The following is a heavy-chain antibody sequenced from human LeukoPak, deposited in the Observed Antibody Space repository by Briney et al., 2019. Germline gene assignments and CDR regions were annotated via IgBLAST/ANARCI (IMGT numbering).Heavy chain of an antibody. CDR2: ISGSGGST. CDR3: AKDPYSSGWYALGWFDP. CDR1: GFTFSSYA. J-gene: IGHJ5*02. D-gene: IGHD6-19*01. Sequence: GGSLRLSCAASGFTFSSYAMSWVRQAPGKGLEWVSAISGSGGSTYYADSVKGRFTISRDNSKNTLYLQMNSLRAEDTAVYYCAKDPYSSGWYALGWFDPWGQGTLVTVSS. V-gene: IGHV3-23*01.